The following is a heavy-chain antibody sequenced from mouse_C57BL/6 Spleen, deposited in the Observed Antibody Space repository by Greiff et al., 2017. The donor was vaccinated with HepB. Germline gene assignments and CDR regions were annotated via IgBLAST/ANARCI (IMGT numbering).Heavy chain of an antibody. CDR1: GFNIKNTY. J-gene: IGHJ3*01. CDR2: IDTAHGNT. V-gene: IGHV14-3*01. CDR3: ARGGTMITTWFAY. Sequence: EVKVVESVAELVRPGASVKLSCTASGFNIKNTYMHWVKQRTEQGLEWIGRIDTAHGNTKYAPKFQGKATITSDTSSNPAYLQLSSLPSEDTAIYYCARGGTMITTWFAYWGQGTLVTFSA. D-gene: IGHD2-4*01.